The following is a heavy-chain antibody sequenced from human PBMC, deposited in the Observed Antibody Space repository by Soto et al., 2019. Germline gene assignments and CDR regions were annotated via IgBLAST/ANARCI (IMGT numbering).Heavy chain of an antibody. V-gene: IGHV4-59*08. D-gene: IGHD4-17*01. Sequence: SGTLSLTCTVSGGSISSYYWSWIRQPPGKGLEWIGYIYYSGSTNYNPSLKSRVTISVDTSKNQFSLKLSSVAAADTAVYYCARNRGFGYGDYVLWGQGTLVTVSS. CDR3: ARNRGFGYGDYVL. CDR1: GGSISSYY. J-gene: IGHJ4*02. CDR2: IYYSGST.